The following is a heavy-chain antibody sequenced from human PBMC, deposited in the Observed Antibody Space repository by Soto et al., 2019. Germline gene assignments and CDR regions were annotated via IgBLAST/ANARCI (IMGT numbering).Heavy chain of an antibody. CDR1: GDSINNYDHF. CDR3: ATNNGAYSYDSVS. Sequence: PSETLSLTCTVSGDSINNYDHFWTWIRQKPGEGLEWIGYIYYSWATYYSPSLKTRVSMSLHKSQNYFSLQLTSVTAADSAVYYCATNNGAYSYDSVSWGQGTLVTVSS. D-gene: IGHD3-22*01. J-gene: IGHJ5*02. V-gene: IGHV4-30-4*01. CDR2: IYYSWAT.